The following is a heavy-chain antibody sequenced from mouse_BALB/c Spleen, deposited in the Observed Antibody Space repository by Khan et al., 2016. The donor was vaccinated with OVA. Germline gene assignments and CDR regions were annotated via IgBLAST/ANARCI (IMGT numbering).Heavy chain of an antibody. CDR1: GFAFSSYD. CDR2: ISNGDSYT. J-gene: IGHJ4*01. V-gene: IGHV5-9*02. D-gene: IGHD2-3*01. CDR3: ASDGGFNPYFAMDY. Sequence: EVELVESGGGLVKPGGSLKLSCAASGFAFSSYDMSWVRQTPERRLEWVALISNGDSYTNYPDSVKGRFTISRDNARNTLYLQVSSLRSEDTALYDCASDGGFNPYFAMDYWGQGTSVTVSS.